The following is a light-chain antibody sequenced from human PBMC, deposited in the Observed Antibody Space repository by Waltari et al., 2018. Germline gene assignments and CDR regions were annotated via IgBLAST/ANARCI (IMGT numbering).Light chain of an antibody. Sequence: QLVLTQSPSASASLGASVKLTCTLSSGHSSNVIAWHQQQPEKGSRFLMKVNSDGSQSKGDKIPDRFSGSSSGAEHYLTISSLQSEDEADYYCQTGGHGTWVFGGGTKLTVL. CDR2: VNSDGSQ. J-gene: IGLJ3*02. CDR1: SGHSSNV. V-gene: IGLV4-69*01. CDR3: QTGGHGTWV.